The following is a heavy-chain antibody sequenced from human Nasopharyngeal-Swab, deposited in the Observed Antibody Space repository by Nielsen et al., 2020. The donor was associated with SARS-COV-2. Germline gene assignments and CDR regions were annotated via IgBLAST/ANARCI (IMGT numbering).Heavy chain of an antibody. CDR1: GFTFSYYY. D-gene: IGHD6-6*01. CDR2: ISSSSTYT. V-gene: IGHV3-11*03. CDR3: ARRWSSSSGFDY. J-gene: IGHJ4*02. Sequence: GESLKISCAASGFTFSYYYMSWIRQAPGKGLEWVSYISSSSTYTDYADSVKGRFTISRDNAKNSLYLQMNSLRAEDTAVYYCARRWSSSSGFDYWGQGTLVTVSS.